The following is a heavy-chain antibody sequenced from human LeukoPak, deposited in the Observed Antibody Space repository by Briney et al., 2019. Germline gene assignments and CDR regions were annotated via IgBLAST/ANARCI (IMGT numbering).Heavy chain of an antibody. V-gene: IGHV1-46*01. D-gene: IGHD1-26*01. J-gene: IGHJ4*02. CDR2: INSSGCST. CDR1: GYTFTSNY. CDR3: VREGGGY. Sequence: ASVKVSCKASGYTFTSNYMHCVRQAPGQVLEWMGTINSSGCSTRDAQKVQGRITMTRDMSTSTVYMELSSLRSEGTAVYTGVREGGGYWGQGTLVTVSS.